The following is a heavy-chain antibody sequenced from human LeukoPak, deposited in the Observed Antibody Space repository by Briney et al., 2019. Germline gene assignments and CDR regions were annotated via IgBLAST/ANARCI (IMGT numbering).Heavy chain of an antibody. CDR1: GYIFTNYW. CDR3: ARGVYYYHSGGYCDFDY. Sequence: ASVKVSCKASGYIFTNYWMHWVRQAPGQGLQWMGMVNPGDGVTTYAQNFQGRVTMTRDTSSSTVYMELSSLRSEDTAVYYCARGVYYYHSGGYCDFDYWGQGTLVTVSS. CDR2: VNPGDGVT. D-gene: IGHD3-22*01. V-gene: IGHV1-46*01. J-gene: IGHJ4*02.